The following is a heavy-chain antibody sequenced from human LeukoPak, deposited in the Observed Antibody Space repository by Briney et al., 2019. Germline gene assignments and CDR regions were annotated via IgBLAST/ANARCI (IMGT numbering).Heavy chain of an antibody. CDR1: GGTFSSYA. V-gene: IGHV1-69*13. CDR2: IIPIFGTA. J-gene: IGHJ4*02. Sequence: SVKVSCTASGGTFSSYALSWVRQDPGQGLEWMGGIIPIFGTANYAQKFQGRVTITADESTSTAYMELSSLRSEDTAVYYCARTIHYDSSGYSYYFDYWGQGTLVTVSS. D-gene: IGHD3-22*01. CDR3: ARTIHYDSSGYSYYFDY.